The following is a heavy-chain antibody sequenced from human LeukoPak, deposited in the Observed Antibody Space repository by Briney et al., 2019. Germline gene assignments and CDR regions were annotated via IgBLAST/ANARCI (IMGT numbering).Heavy chain of an antibody. CDR3: ARDGFGGNSFSCDY. J-gene: IGHJ4*02. Sequence: SVKVSCKASGGTFSGYAISWVRQAPGQGLEWMGGIIPIFGTANYAQKFQGRVTITADESTSTAYMELSSLRSEDTAVYYCARDGFGGNSFSCDYWGQGTLVTVSS. CDR2: IIPIFGTA. CDR1: GGTFSGYA. V-gene: IGHV1-69*13. D-gene: IGHD4-23*01.